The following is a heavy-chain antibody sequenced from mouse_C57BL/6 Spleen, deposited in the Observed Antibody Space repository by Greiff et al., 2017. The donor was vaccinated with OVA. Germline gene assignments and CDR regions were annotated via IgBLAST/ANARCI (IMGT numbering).Heavy chain of an antibody. Sequence: QVQLKQSGPELVKPGASVKISCKASGYAFSSSWMNWVKQRPGKGLEWIGRIYPGDGDTNYNGKFKGKATLTADKSSSTAYMQLSSLTSEDSAVYFCARALTTVVAEDFDYWGQGTTLTVSS. CDR1: GYAFSSSW. J-gene: IGHJ2*01. V-gene: IGHV1-82*01. CDR2: IYPGDGDT. CDR3: ARALTTVVAEDFDY. D-gene: IGHD1-1*01.